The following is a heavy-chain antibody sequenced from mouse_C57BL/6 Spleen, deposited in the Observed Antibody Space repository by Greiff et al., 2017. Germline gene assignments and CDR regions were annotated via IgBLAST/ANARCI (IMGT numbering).Heavy chain of an antibody. D-gene: IGHD4-1*01. J-gene: IGHJ2*01. CDR1: GYAFTNYL. CDR2: INPGSGGT. V-gene: IGHV1-54*01. CDR3: ARIALTGDD. Sequence: QVQLQQSGAELVRPGTSVKVSCKASGYAFTNYLIEWVKQRPGQGLEWIGVINPGSGGTNYNEKFKGKATLTADKSSSTAYMQLSSLTSEDSAVYFCARIALTGDDWGQGTTLTVSS.